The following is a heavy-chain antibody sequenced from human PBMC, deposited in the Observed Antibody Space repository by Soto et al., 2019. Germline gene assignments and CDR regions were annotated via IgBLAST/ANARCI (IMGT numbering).Heavy chain of an antibody. J-gene: IGHJ3*02. CDR2: IYYSGST. CDR1: GGSISSGGYY. V-gene: IGHV4-31*03. D-gene: IGHD3-16*02. Sequence: PSETLSLTCTVSGGSISSGGYYWSWIRQHPGKGLEWIGYIYYSGSTYYNPSLKSRVTISVDTSKNQFSLKLSSVTAADTAVYYCARSYDYIWGSYRRDAFDIWGQGTKVTVSS. CDR3: ARSYDYIWGSYRRDAFDI.